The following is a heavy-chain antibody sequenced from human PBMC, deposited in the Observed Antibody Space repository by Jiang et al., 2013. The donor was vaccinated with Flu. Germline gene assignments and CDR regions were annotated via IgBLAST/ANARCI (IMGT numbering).Heavy chain of an antibody. J-gene: IGHJ4*02. CDR2: FDPEDGET. V-gene: IGHV1-24*01. CDR1: GYTLTELS. CDR3: ATVVLRYFDWLN. Sequence: SGYTLTELSMHWVRQALEKGLSGVGGFDPEDGETIYAQKFQGRVTMTEDTSTDTAYMELSSLRSEDTAVYYCATVVLRYFDWLNWGQGTLVTVSS. D-gene: IGHD3-9*01.